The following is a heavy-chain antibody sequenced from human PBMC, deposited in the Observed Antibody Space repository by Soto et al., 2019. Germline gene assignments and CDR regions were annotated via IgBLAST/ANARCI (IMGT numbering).Heavy chain of an antibody. CDR3: ARDQGVVVTADNWFDP. J-gene: IGHJ5*02. D-gene: IGHD2-21*02. CDR2: IFSSGST. V-gene: IGHV4-4*07. CDR1: GGSITDYS. Sequence: SETLSLTCTVSGGSITDYSWVWIRQPAGKGLEWIGRIFSSGSTNYNPSLKGRITMSLDTSKNRFSLKLNSATATDTAVYFCARDQGVVVTADNWFDPWGQGILVTVSS.